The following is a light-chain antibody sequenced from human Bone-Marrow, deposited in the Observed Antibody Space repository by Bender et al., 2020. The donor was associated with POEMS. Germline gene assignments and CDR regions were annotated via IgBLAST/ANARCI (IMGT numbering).Light chain of an antibody. CDR1: NIGTYS. J-gene: IGLJ3*02. V-gene: IGLV3-21*04. CDR2: YDT. Sequence: SYVLTQPPSVSVAPGKTARITCGGNNIGTYSVHWYQQKAGQAPVLVIYYDTDRPSGIPDRFSGSNSGYTATLTISRVEAGDEADYYCQVWDNSGHHWVFGGGTQLTVL. CDR3: QVWDNSGHHWV.